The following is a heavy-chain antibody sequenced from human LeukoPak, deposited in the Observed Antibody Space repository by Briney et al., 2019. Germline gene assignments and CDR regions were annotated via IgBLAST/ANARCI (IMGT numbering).Heavy chain of an antibody. J-gene: IGHJ4*02. D-gene: IGHD2-2*01. V-gene: IGHV4-59*01. CDR2: IYYSGST. CDR3: AREKIAMRAFDS. CDR1: GGSLTYYY. Sequence: SETLSLTCTVSGGSLTYYYWTWIRQSPGRRPEWIGYIYYSGSTNYNPSLESRVAFSVDTSKNRVSLKLSSVTAADTAIYYCAREKIAMRAFDSWGQGTLVTVSS.